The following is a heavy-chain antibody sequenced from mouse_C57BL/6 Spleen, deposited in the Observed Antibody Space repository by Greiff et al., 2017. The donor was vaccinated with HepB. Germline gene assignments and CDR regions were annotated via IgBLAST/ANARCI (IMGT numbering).Heavy chain of an antibody. D-gene: IGHD2-4*01. CDR1: GFTFSSYG. Sequence: EVQVVESGGDLVKPGGSLKLSCAASGFTFSSYGMSWVRQTPDKRLEWVATISSGGSYTYYPDSVKGRFTISRDNAKNTLYLQMSSLKSEDTAMYYCARDYYDYAGYFDVWGTGTTVTVSS. CDR3: ARDYYDYAGYFDV. CDR2: ISSGGSYT. J-gene: IGHJ1*03. V-gene: IGHV5-6*01.